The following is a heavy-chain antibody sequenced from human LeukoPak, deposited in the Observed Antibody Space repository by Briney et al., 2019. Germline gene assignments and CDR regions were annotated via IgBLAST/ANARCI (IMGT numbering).Heavy chain of an antibody. D-gene: IGHD3-22*01. V-gene: IGHV3-11*04. CDR3: ARKNYYDSSVAFDI. CDR2: ISSSGSTI. J-gene: IGHJ3*02. Sequence: PGGFLRLSCAASGFTFSDYYMSWIRQAPGKGLEWVSYISSSGSTIYYADSVKGRFTISRDNAKNSLYLQMNSLRAEDTAVYYCARKNYYDSSVAFDIWGQGTMVTVSS. CDR1: GFTFSDYY.